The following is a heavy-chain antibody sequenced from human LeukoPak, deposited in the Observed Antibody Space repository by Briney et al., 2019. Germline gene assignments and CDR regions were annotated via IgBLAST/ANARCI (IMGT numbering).Heavy chain of an antibody. J-gene: IGHJ3*02. CDR2: ISYDGSNK. V-gene: IGHV3-30-3*01. CDR3: AKDRNRWLQGWELAFDI. Sequence: PGGSLRLSCAASGFTFSSYAMHWVRQAPGKGLEWVAVISYDGSNKYYADSVKGRFTISRDNSKNTLYLQMNSLRAEDTAVYYCAKDRNRWLQGWELAFDIWGQGTMVTVSS. CDR1: GFTFSSYA. D-gene: IGHD5-24*01.